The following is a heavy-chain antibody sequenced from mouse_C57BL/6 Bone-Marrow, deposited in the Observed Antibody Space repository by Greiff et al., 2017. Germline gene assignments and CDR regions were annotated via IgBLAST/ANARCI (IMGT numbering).Heavy chain of an antibody. Sequence: VQLQRSGAELARPGASVNLSCKASVYTFASYGISGVKQGTGPGPEWIGEIYPTSVHTYYNEKFKGKATLTAEKSSSTAYMELRGLTTEDSAVYFCARWGATRADWAQGTMVTVAA. CDR2: IYPTSVHT. J-gene: IGHJ3*01. V-gene: IGHV1-81*01. CDR1: VYTFASYG. CDR3: ARWGATRAD.